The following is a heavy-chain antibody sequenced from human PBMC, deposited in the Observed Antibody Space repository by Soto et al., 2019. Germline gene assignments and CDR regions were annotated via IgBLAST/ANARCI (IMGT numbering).Heavy chain of an antibody. CDR3: ATSSTRDWADYFFGLDV. Sequence: QVQLVQSRAEVKKPGASVKVTCKASGYTFTSYAIHWVRQAPGHGLEWMGFINAADGNEKYSQDFQGRVTFNRGTSASAASMELSSLLSADTAIYYCATSSTRDWADYFFGLDVWGQGTTVTVSS. J-gene: IGHJ6*02. CDR2: INAADGNE. CDR1: GYTFTSYA. V-gene: IGHV1-3*01. D-gene: IGHD2-2*01.